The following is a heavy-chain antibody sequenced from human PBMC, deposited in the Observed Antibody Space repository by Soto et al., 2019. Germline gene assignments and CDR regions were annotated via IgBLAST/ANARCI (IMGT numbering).Heavy chain of an antibody. CDR2: INHSGST. CDR3: ARARPTRITMVRGVINKPYYFDY. Sequence: SETLSLTCAVYGGSFSGYYWSWIRQPPGKGLEWIGEINHSGSTNYNPSLKSRVTISVDTSKNQFSLKLSSVTAADTAVYYCARARPTRITMVRGVINKPYYFDYWGQGTLVTVSS. J-gene: IGHJ4*02. CDR1: GGSFSGYY. D-gene: IGHD3-10*01. V-gene: IGHV4-34*01.